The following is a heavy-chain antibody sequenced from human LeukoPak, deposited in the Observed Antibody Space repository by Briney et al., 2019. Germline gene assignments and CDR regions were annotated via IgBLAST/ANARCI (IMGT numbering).Heavy chain of an antibody. Sequence: SETLSLACTVSGGSISSYYWSWIRQPPGKGLEWIGYIYYSGSTNYNPSLKSRVTISVDTSKNQFSLKLSSVTAADTAVYYCASSYSGSYNDAFDIWGQGTMVTVSS. CDR2: IYYSGST. CDR1: GGSISSYY. J-gene: IGHJ3*02. CDR3: ASSYSGSYNDAFDI. V-gene: IGHV4-59*08. D-gene: IGHD1-26*01.